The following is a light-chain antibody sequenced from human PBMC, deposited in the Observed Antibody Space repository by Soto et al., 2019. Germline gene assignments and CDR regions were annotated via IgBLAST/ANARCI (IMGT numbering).Light chain of an antibody. CDR1: TSNILRNY. J-gene: IGLJ1*01. Sequence: QSVLTHPPSASGNPGQRLTISCSGSTSNILRNYVYWYRQLPGTAPRLLISMNDQRPSGVPDRFSGSKSGTSASLAISGLRSEDEADYYCASWDDSLSGYGFGTGTKVTVL. CDR3: ASWDDSLSGYG. V-gene: IGLV1-47*01. CDR2: MND.